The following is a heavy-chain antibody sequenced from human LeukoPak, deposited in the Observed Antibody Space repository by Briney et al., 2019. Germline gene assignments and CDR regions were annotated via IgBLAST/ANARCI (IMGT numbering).Heavy chain of an antibody. CDR1: GYRFTAYF. Sequence: ASVEVSCKASGYRFTAYFIHWMRQAPGQGLEWMGWINPTSGGTNYAQKFQGGVTLTRDTSISTAYMDLGSLRSDDTAVYYCARDSQAGCSGGSCWGDGTLVIVSS. CDR2: INPTSGGT. CDR3: ARDSQAGCSGGSC. V-gene: IGHV1-2*02. D-gene: IGHD2-15*01. J-gene: IGHJ4*01.